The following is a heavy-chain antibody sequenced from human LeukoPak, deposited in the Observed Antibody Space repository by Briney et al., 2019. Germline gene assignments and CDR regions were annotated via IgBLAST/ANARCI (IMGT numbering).Heavy chain of an antibody. V-gene: IGHV3-23*01. Sequence: PGGSLRLSCAASGFTFSSYAMGWVRQAPGEGLEWVSANSGSGGSTYYADSVKGRFTISRDNSKNTLYLQMNSLRAEDTAVYYCAKGKPRIAASRFQYFDYWGQGTLVTVSS. CDR3: AKGKPRIAASRFQYFDY. CDR2: NSGSGGST. CDR1: GFTFSSYA. J-gene: IGHJ4*02. D-gene: IGHD6-13*01.